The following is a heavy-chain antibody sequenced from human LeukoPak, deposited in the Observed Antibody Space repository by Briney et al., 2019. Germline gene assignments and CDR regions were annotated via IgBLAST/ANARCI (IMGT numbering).Heavy chain of an antibody. CDR1: GFTFSSYG. V-gene: IGHV3-30*18. D-gene: IGHD6-13*01. CDR3: AKGYSSSWYGGYFDY. Sequence: GGSLRLSCAASGFTFSSYGMHWVRQAPGKGLEWVAVISYDGSNKYYADSVKGRSTISRDNSKNTLYLQMNSRRAEDTAVYYCAKGYSSSWYGGYFDYWGQGTLVTVSS. J-gene: IGHJ4*02. CDR2: ISYDGSNK.